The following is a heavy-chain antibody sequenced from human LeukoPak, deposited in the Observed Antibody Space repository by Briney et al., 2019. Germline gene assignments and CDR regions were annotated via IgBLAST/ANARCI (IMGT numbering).Heavy chain of an antibody. CDR3: ARAPSEIGGYYPEYYRL. J-gene: IGHJ1*01. D-gene: IGHD3-22*01. CDR2: IKGDGNT. Sequence: GGSLRLSWAASGFTLISYCMHWLRQAPGTGLVWVSRIKGDGNTNYADSVKGRFTISRDNAKNTVSLQMNSLRAEDTGVYYCARAPSEIGGYYPEYYRLWGQGILVTVSS. CDR1: GFTLISYC. V-gene: IGHV3-74*01.